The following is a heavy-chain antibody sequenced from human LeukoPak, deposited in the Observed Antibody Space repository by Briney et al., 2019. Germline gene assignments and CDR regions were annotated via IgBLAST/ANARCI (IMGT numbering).Heavy chain of an antibody. CDR1: GGAISSYH. CDR2: IYHSERT. V-gene: IGHV4-59*12. CDR3: ARAQSSSSRLGAAFDI. J-gene: IGHJ3*02. Sequence: PPETLSLTCTVSGGAISSYHWTWIPQPPGEGLEWVGYIYHSERTYYNPSLKSRVTMSVDRSKNQFSLKLSSVTPADTAVYYCARAQSSSSRLGAAFDIWGQGTIVTVSS. D-gene: IGHD6-6*01.